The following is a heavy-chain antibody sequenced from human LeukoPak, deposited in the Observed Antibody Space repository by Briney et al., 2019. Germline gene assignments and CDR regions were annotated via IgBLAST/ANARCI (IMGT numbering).Heavy chain of an antibody. J-gene: IGHJ4*02. CDR3: AKDGSWSCTD. D-gene: IGHD2-8*02. Sequence: PGGSLRLPCAASGFTFSRNAIHWVRQGPGKGLEWVSYTAHHGSNKYYADSVKGRFTISRDNSKRTLYLQMNSLRADDTAVYYCAKDGSWSCTDWGQGTLVTVSS. CDR2: TAHHGSNK. CDR1: GFTFSRNA. V-gene: IGHV3-30*02.